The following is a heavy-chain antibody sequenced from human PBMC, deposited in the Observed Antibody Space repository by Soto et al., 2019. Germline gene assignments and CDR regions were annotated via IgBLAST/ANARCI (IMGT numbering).Heavy chain of an antibody. CDR3: AKPSQGAHYYYCMDV. V-gene: IGHV3-23*01. CDR1: NITSNSWG. Sequence: WGALRLSYAAFNITSNSWGLTRVPPAPVKGMERVSGISGNGGSTYYSDPGKGRFHNSRDKSKNLPYLQKNSLRAEAPAVYYCAKPSQGAHYYYCMDVWGQGTKVTVSS. J-gene: IGHJ6*02. CDR2: ISGNGGST.